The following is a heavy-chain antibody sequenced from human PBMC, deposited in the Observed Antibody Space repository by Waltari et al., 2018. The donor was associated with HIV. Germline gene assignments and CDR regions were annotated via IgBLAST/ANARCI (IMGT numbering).Heavy chain of an antibody. Sequence: QVQLVQSGAEVKKPGASVKVSGKASGYTFTGYYMHWVRQAPGQGREWMGRINPTSGGTNYAQKFQGRVTMTRDTSISTAYMELSRLRSDDTAVYYCARIHQAHRYYYDSSGYSVYFDYWGQGTLVTVSS. CDR3: ARIHQAHRYYYDSSGYSVYFDY. V-gene: IGHV1-2*06. CDR1: GYTFTGYY. CDR2: INPTSGGT. J-gene: IGHJ4*02. D-gene: IGHD3-22*01.